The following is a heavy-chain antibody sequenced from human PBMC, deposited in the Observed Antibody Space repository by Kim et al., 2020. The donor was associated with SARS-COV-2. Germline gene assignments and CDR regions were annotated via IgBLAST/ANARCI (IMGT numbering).Heavy chain of an antibody. Sequence: GGSLRLSCAASGFTFDDYAMHWVRQGPGKGLEWVSGVSWNSGTIGYADSVKGRFTISRDNAKNSLYLQMNSLRAEDTALYYCAKDSGMVREDYGMDVWGQGTTVTVSS. CDR3: AKDSGMVREDYGMDV. CDR1: GFTFDDYA. V-gene: IGHV3-9*01. CDR2: VSWNSGTI. D-gene: IGHD3-10*01. J-gene: IGHJ6*02.